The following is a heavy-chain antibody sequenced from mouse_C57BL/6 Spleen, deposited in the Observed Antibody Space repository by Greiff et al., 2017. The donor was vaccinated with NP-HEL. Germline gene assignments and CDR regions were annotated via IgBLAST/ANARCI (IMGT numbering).Heavy chain of an antibody. CDR2: IDPETGGT. V-gene: IGHV1-15*01. CDR1: GYTFTDYE. Sequence: QVQLQQSGAELVRPGASVTLSCKASGYTFTDYEMHWVKQTPVHGLEWIGAIDPETGGTAYNQKFKGKAILTADKSSSTAYMELRSLTSEDSAVYYCTRSYDYGKGAMDYWGQGTSVTVSS. J-gene: IGHJ4*01. CDR3: TRSYDYGKGAMDY. D-gene: IGHD2-4*01.